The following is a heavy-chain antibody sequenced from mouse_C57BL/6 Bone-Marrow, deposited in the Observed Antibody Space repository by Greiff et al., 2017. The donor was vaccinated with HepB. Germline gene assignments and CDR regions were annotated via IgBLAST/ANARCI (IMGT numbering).Heavy chain of an antibody. V-gene: IGHV7-3*01. J-gene: IGHJ4*01. D-gene: IGHD4-1*01. CDR3: ARYIWEMDY. Sequence: EVKLVESGGGLVQPGGSLSLSCAASGFPFPDYYMSWVRQPPGKALEWLGFIRNKANGYTTAYSASVKGRFTISRDNSQSILYLQMNALRAEDSATYYCARYIWEMDYWGQGTSVTVSS. CDR1: GFPFPDYY. CDR2: IRNKANGYTT.